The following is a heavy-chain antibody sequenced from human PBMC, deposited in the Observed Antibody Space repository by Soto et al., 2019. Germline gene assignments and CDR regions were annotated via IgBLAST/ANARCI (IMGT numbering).Heavy chain of an antibody. J-gene: IGHJ4*02. CDR3: ARGRGYSYGYKDY. V-gene: IGHV1-2*04. D-gene: IGHD5-18*01. Sequence: ASVKVSCKASGYTFTGYYMHWVRQAPGQGLEWMGWINPNSGGTNYAQKFQGWVTMTRDTSISTAYMELSRLRSDDTAVYYCARGRGYSYGYKDYWGQGTLVTVSS. CDR1: GYTFTGYY. CDR2: INPNSGGT.